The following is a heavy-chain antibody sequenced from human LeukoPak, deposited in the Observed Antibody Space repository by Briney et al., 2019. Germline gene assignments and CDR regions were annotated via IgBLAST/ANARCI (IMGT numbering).Heavy chain of an antibody. J-gene: IGHJ3*02. Sequence: SETLSLTCTVSGYSISSGYYWGWIRQPPGKGLEWIGFIYHSGSTYYNPSLKSRVTISVDTSKNQFSLKMTSVTAADTAVHYCARQRAFDIWGHGTVVTVSA. CDR2: IYHSGST. CDR1: GYSISSGYY. CDR3: ARQRAFDI. V-gene: IGHV4-38-2*02.